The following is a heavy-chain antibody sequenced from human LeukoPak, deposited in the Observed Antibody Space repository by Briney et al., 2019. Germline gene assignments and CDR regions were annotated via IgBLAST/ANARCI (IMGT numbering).Heavy chain of an antibody. D-gene: IGHD6-13*01. CDR1: GFTFSSYA. CDR3: ARDRDEGEQLVHDLGDYYYMDV. Sequence: GSLRLSCAASGFTFSSYAMHWVRQAPGKGLEWVAVISYDGSNKYYADSVKGRFTISRDNSKNTLYLQMNSLRAEDTAVYYCARDRDEGEQLVHDLGDYYYMDVWGKGTTVTVSS. J-gene: IGHJ6*03. V-gene: IGHV3-30-3*01. CDR2: ISYDGSNK.